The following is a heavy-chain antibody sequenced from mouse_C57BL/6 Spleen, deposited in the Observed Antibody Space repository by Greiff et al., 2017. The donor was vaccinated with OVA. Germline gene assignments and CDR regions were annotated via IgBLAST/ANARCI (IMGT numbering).Heavy chain of an antibody. V-gene: IGHV1-15*01. J-gene: IGHJ4*01. CDR2: IDPETGGT. Sequence: QVQLQQSGAELVRPGASVTLSCKASGYTFTDYEMHWVTQTPVHGLEWIGAIDPETGGTAYNQKFKGKAILTADKSSSTAYMELRSLTSEDSAVYYCAYAMDYWGQGTSVTVSS. CDR1: GYTFTDYE. CDR3: AYAMDY.